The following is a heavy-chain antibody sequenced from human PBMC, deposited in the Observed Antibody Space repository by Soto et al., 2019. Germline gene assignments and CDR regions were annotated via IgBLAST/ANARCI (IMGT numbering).Heavy chain of an antibody. Sequence: ASVKVSCKASGYTFTSYYMHWVRQAPGQGLEWMGIINPSGGSTSYAQKFQGRVTMTRDTSTSTVYMELSSLRSEDTAVYYCVRDLELFSDSSGYYNPYYYYYGMDVWGQGTTVTVSS. J-gene: IGHJ6*02. V-gene: IGHV1-46*01. CDR1: GYTFTSYY. CDR3: VRDLELFSDSSGYYNPYYYYYGMDV. D-gene: IGHD3-22*01. CDR2: INPSGGST.